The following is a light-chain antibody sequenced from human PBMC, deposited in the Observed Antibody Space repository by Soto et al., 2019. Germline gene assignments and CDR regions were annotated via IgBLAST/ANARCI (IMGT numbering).Light chain of an antibody. CDR3: QSYDSSNQV. V-gene: IGLV6-57*01. CDR1: SGSIASNY. CDR2: EDN. Sequence: NFMLTQPHSVSESPGKTVTISCTHSSGSIASNYVQWYQQRPGSSPTTVIYEDNQRPSGVPDRFSGSIDSSSNSASLTISGLKTEDEADYYCQSYDSSNQVFGTGTKLTVL. J-gene: IGLJ1*01.